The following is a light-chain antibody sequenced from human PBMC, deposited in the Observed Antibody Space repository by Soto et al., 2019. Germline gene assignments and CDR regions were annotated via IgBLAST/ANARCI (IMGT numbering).Light chain of an antibody. Sequence: DIQMPQAPSSLSASVGDRVPITCLARQDISTDLAWYQQKPGKVPKLLISAAYTLQSGVPPRSSGSGSGTDFTLTISRLQPEDVATYYCQKYDNAPLTFGGGTKVEIK. CDR2: AAY. CDR3: QKYDNAPLT. J-gene: IGKJ4*01. CDR1: QDISTD. V-gene: IGKV1-27*01.